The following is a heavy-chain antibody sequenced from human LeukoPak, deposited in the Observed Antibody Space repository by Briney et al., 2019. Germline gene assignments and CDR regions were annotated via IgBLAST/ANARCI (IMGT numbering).Heavy chain of an antibody. CDR1: GYTFTGYY. CDR3: ARVSISRDGYNPPDY. J-gene: IGHJ4*02. V-gene: IGHV1-2*02. Sequence: ASVKVSCKASGYTFTGYYMHWVRQAPGQGLEWMGWINPNSGGTNYAQKLQGRVTMTTDTSTSTAYMELRSLRSDDTAVYYCARVSISRDGYNPPDYWGQGTLVTVSS. D-gene: IGHD5-24*01. CDR2: INPNSGGT.